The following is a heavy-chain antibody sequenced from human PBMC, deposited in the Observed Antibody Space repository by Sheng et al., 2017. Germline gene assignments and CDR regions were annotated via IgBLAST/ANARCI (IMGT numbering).Heavy chain of an antibody. D-gene: IGHD5-12*01. CDR3: ARGRGGWLQFRTTRTDAFVY. CDR1: GGSISSYY. V-gene: IGHV4-4*07. CDR2: IYTSGST. Sequence: QVQLQESGPGLVKPSETLSLTCTVSGGSISSYYWSWIRQPAGKGLEWIGRIYTSGSTNYNPSLKSRVTMSVDTSKNQFSLKLSSVTAADTAVYYCARGRGGWLQFRTTRTDAFVYLGAEGTMVTVSS. J-gene: IGHJ3*02.